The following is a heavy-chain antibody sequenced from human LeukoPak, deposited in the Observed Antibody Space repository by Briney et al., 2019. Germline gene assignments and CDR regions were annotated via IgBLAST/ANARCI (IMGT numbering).Heavy chain of an antibody. CDR1: GFTFSSYA. CDR2: ISGSGGST. CDR3: ARRLMDTAMVNY. V-gene: IGHV3-23*01. D-gene: IGHD5-18*01. Sequence: GGSLRLSCAASGFTFSSYAMSWVRQAPGKGLEWVSAISGSGGSTYYADSVKGRFTISRDNSKNTLYLQMNSLRADDSAVYYCARRLMDTAMVNYWGQGTLVTVSS. J-gene: IGHJ4*02.